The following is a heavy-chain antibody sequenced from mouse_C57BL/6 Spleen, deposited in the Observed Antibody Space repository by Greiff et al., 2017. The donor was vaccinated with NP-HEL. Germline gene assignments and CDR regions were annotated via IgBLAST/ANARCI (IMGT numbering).Heavy chain of an antibody. CDR1: GFTFSDYG. Sequence: EVKVEESGGGLVKPGGSLKLSCAASGFTFSDYGMHWVRQAPEKGLEWVAYISSGSSTIYYADTVKGRFTISRDNAKNTLFLQMTSLRSEDTAMYYCATQTAQGYGDYWGQGTTLTVSS. V-gene: IGHV5-17*01. CDR3: ATQTAQGYGDY. CDR2: ISSGSSTI. J-gene: IGHJ2*01. D-gene: IGHD3-2*02.